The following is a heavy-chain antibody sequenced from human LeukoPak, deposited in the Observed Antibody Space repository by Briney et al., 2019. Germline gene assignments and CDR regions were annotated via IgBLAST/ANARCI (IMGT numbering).Heavy chain of an antibody. CDR1: GGSISSGGYY. CDR2: IYHSGST. CDR3: ARGESIAASPFDY. Sequence: SETLSLTCTVSGGSISSGGYYWSWIRQPPGKGLEWIVYIYHSGSTYYNPSLKSRVTISVDRSKNQFSLKLSSVTAADTAVYYCARGESIAASPFDYWGQGTLVTVSS. V-gene: IGHV4-30-2*01. D-gene: IGHD6-6*01. J-gene: IGHJ4*02.